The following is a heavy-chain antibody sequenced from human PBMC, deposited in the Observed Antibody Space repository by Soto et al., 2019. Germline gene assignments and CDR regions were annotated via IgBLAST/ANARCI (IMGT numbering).Heavy chain of an antibody. CDR1: GFSLSTIGVG. CDR2: IYWDDDK. V-gene: IGHV2-5*02. Sequence: QITLKESGPTLVKPTQTLTLTCTFSGFSLSTIGVGVGWIRQPPGKALEWLALIYWDDDKRYSPSLKSRLAITTDTSKNQVVLTMTNMDPVDTATYYCAHVYGGYDNFDYWGQGTLVTVSS. CDR3: AHVYGGYDNFDY. J-gene: IGHJ4*02. D-gene: IGHD5-12*01.